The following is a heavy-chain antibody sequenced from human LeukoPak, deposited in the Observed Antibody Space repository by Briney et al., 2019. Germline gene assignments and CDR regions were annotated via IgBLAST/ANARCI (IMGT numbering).Heavy chain of an antibody. J-gene: IGHJ6*03. CDR3: ARGNGRARLRGNNYYYYMDV. CDR2: MNPNSGNT. V-gene: IGHV1-8*01. CDR1: GYTFTDYD. D-gene: IGHD4-17*01. Sequence: ASVKVSCKASGYTFTDYDINWVRQATGQGLEWMGWMNPNSGNTGYAQKFQGRVTVTRNTSISTAYMELSSLRSEDTAVYYCARGNGRARLRGNNYYYYMDVWGKGTTVTVSS.